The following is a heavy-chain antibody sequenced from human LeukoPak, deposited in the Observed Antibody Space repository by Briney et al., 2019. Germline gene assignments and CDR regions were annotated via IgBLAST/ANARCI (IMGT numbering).Heavy chain of an antibody. CDR3: AKESYYDSKFDY. CDR2: ISGSGDNT. V-gene: IGHV3-23*01. CDR1: GFTFSSYG. D-gene: IGHD3-22*01. J-gene: IGHJ4*02. Sequence: PGGSLRLSCAASGFTFSSYGMSWVRQAPGKGLEWVSSISGSGDNTSYADSVKGRFSISRDNSKSTLYLQMNSLRAEDTAVYYCAKESYYDSKFDYWGQGTLVTVSS.